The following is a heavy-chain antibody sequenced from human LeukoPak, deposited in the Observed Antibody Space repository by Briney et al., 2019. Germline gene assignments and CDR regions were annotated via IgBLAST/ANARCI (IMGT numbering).Heavy chain of an antibody. CDR2: IYTSGST. CDR3: ARHLSSSWNFDY. J-gene: IGHJ4*02. Sequence: PSETLSLTCTVSGGSISSYYWSWIRQPAGKGLEWIGRIYTSGSTNYNPSLKSRVTISVDTSSNQFSLDLRSMTAADTAVYYCARHLSSSWNFDYWGRGTLVTVSS. V-gene: IGHV4-4*07. CDR1: GGSISSYY. D-gene: IGHD6-13*01.